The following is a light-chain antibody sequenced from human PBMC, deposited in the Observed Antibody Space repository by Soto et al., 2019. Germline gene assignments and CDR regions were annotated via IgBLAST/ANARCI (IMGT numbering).Light chain of an antibody. J-gene: IGKJ1*01. CDR3: QQYNSYSRT. CDR2: DAS. Sequence: DIQMTQSPSTLSASVGDRVTITCRASQSISSWLAWYQQKPGKAPKVLIYDASSLESGVPSRFSGSGSGTEFTRTISSLQPDDFATYFCQQYNSYSRTFGQGTKVEIK. V-gene: IGKV1-5*01. CDR1: QSISSW.